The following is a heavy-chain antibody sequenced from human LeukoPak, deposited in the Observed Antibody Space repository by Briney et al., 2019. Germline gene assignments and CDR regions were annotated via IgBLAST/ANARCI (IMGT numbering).Heavy chain of an antibody. CDR3: AYEKRVTTVGYYYGMDV. D-gene: IGHD4-23*01. CDR2: IYPRDSDT. V-gene: IGHV5-51*01. J-gene: IGHJ6*02. Sequence: GESLKISCQGSGDRFTRYWIAWVRQTPGKGLEWIGIIYPRDSDTRYSPSFQGRVTISADKSIGTVYLQWTSLKASDTAIYYCAYEKRVTTVGYYYGMDVWGQGTTVTVSS. CDR1: GDRFTRYW.